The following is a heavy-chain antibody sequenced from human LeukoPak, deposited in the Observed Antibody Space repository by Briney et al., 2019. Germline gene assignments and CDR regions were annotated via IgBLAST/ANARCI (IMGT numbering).Heavy chain of an antibody. CDR3: ARTIAQYTNTWLYYYYGLDV. J-gene: IGHJ6*02. CDR2: ISGGGEDT. CDR1: GFTFRSFA. D-gene: IGHD6-13*01. Sequence: GGSLRLSCTASGFTFRSFAMSWVRQAPGQGLEWVSSISGGGEDTYYADSVKGRFTISRDNSETTLYLQMNSLGADDTALYYCARTIAQYTNTWLYYYYGLDVWGQGTTVTVSS. V-gene: IGHV3-23*01.